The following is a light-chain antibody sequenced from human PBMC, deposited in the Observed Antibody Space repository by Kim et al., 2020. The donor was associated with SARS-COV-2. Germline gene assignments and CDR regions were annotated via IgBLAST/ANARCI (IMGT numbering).Light chain of an antibody. CDR1: QSISSW. CDR2: KAS. J-gene: IGKJ3*01. V-gene: IGKV1-5*03. Sequence: ASVGDRVTITCRASQSISSWLAWYQQKPGKAPKLLIYKASSLESGVPSRFSGSGSGKEFTLTISSLQPDDFATYYCQQYNSYPFTFGPGTKVDIK. CDR3: QQYNSYPFT.